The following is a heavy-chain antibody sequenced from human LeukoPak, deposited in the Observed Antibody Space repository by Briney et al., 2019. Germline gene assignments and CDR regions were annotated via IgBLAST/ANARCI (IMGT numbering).Heavy chain of an antibody. D-gene: IGHD2-2*01. J-gene: IGHJ4*02. V-gene: IGHV4-39*07. CDR2: MYFSGNT. Sequence: SETLSLTCTVSGDSISSGSYYWGWIRQPPGKGLEWIGSMYFSGNTYYNPSLKSRVTISVDTSKNQFSLKLSSVTAADTAVYYCARVFCSSTSCYWIDYWGQGTLVTVSS. CDR3: ARVFCSSTSCYWIDY. CDR1: GDSISSGSYY.